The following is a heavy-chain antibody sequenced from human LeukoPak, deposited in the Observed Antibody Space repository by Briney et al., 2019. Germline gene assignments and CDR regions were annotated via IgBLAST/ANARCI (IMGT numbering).Heavy chain of an antibody. CDR2: INHSGST. D-gene: IGHD1-26*01. CDR3: ASTEWELLSRY. J-gene: IGHJ4*02. Sequence: SETLSLTCAVYGGSFSGYYWSWIRQPPGKGLEWIGEINHSGSTSYNPSLKSRVTISVDTSKNQFSLKLSSVTAADTAVYYCASTEWELLSRYWGQGTLVTVSS. CDR1: GGSFSGYY. V-gene: IGHV4-34*01.